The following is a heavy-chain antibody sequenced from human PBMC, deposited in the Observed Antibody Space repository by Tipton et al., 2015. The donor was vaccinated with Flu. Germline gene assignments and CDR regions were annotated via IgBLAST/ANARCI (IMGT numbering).Heavy chain of an antibody. J-gene: IGHJ4*02. CDR3: ARDGGQWLGHFDY. Sequence: QLVQSGGGLVQPGGSLRLSCAASGFIFTDYWMDWVRQAPGKGLEWVSYISGSGTTIYYADSVKGRFTISRDNAENSLHLQMNSLRVEDTAVYYCARDGGQWLGHFDYWAREPWSPSPQ. CDR1: GFIFTDYW. D-gene: IGHD6-19*01. CDR2: ISGSGTTI. V-gene: IGHV3-48*04.